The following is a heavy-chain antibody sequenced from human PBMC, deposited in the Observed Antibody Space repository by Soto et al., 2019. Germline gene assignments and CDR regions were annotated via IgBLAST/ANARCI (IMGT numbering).Heavy chain of an antibody. V-gene: IGHV1-2*02. CDR1: GYTFTGYY. CDR3: ARDNWNDDWFDP. J-gene: IGHJ5*02. D-gene: IGHD1-1*01. CDR2: INPNSGGT. Sequence: ASVKVSCKASGYTFTGYYMHWVRQAPGQGLEWMGWINPNSGGTNYAQKFQGRVTMTRDTSISTAYMELSRLRSDDTAVYYCARDNWNDDWFDPWGQGTLVTVSS.